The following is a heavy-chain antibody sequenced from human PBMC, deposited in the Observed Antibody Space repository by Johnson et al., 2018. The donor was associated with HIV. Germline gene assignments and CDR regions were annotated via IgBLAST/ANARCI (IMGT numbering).Heavy chain of an antibody. CDR1: GFTLDDYG. CDR2: IWYDGSNK. V-gene: IGHV3-30*18. CDR3: AKEQWFGELFSAFDI. D-gene: IGHD3-10*01. J-gene: IGHJ3*02. Sequence: QVQLVESGGGVVQPGRSLRLSCAASGFTLDDYGMAWVRQAPGKGLEWVAIIWYDGSNKYYADSVKGRFTISRDNSKNTLYLQMNSLRAEDTAVYYCAKEQWFGELFSAFDIWGQGTMVTVSS.